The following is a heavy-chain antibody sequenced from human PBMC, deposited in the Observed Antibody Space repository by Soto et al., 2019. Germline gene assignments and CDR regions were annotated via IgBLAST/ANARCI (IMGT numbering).Heavy chain of an antibody. D-gene: IGHD1-26*01. CDR3: ARGPLSLYSADFR. CDR1: GYTFTSYA. V-gene: IGHV1-3*01. CDR2: INGGNGDT. Sequence: QVQLVQSGAEVKKLGASVRISCRTSGYTFTSYAITWLRHAPGQRLEWMGWINGGNGDTKYSQKFQDRLSITRDTSATTVSLGLSSLTSEDTAIYYCARGPLSLYSADFRWGQGTLVTVSS. J-gene: IGHJ4*02.